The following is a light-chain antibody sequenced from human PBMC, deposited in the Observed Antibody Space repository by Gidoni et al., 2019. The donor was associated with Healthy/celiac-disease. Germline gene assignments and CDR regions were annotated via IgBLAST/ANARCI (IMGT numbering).Light chain of an antibody. CDR1: QSVSSSY. Sequence: EIVFTLSPGTLSLSPGERATLSCRASQSVSSSYLAWYKQKPGQAPRLLIYGASSRATGIPDRFSGSGSGTDFTLTISRLEPEDFAVYYCQQYGSSPYTFGQGTKLEIK. J-gene: IGKJ2*01. CDR2: GAS. CDR3: QQYGSSPYT. V-gene: IGKV3-20*01.